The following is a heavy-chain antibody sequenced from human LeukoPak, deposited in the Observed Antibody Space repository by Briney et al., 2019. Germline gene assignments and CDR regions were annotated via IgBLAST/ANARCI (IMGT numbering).Heavy chain of an antibody. Sequence: GSLRLSCAASGFTFSSYSMNWVRQAPGKGLEWVSSISSSSSYIYYADSVKGRFTISRDNAKNSLYLQMNSLRAEDTAVYYCARDPSRIAAAGPFDYWGQGTLVTVSS. CDR1: GFTFSSYS. CDR2: ISSSSSYI. J-gene: IGHJ4*02. CDR3: ARDPSRIAAAGPFDY. D-gene: IGHD6-13*01. V-gene: IGHV3-21*01.